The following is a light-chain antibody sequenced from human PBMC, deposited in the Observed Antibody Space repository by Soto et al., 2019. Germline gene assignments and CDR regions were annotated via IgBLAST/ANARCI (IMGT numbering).Light chain of an antibody. CDR2: EVS. V-gene: IGLV2-8*01. CDR3: SSYAGSNNFGV. Sequence: QSALTQPPSASGSPGQSVTISCTGTSSDVGDYNYVSWYQHHPGKAPKLMIYEVSKRPSGVPDRFSDSKSGNTASLTVSGLQAEDEADYYCSSYAGSNNFGVFGGGTKLTVL. J-gene: IGLJ3*02. CDR1: SSDVGDYNY.